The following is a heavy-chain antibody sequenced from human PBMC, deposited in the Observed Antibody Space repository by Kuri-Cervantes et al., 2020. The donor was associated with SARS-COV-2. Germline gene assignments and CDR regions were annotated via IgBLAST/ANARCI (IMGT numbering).Heavy chain of an antibody. CDR1: GFTFSSHC. V-gene: IGHV3-7*01. J-gene: IGHJ2*01. D-gene: IGHD3-10*01. CDR2: IKEDGSEK. CDR3: AREFVPGDFDL. Sequence: GGSLRLSCTAAGFTFSSHCMSWVRQAPGKGLEWVANIKEDGSEKHYVDSVKGRFTISRDNAKNSLYLQMNSLRAEDTAVFYCAREFVPGDFDLWGRGTLVTVSS.